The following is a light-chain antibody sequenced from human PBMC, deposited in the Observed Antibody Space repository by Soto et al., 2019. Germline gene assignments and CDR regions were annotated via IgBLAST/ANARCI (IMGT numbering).Light chain of an antibody. CDR3: SSYTTSSTFVF. CDR2: EVS. V-gene: IGLV2-14*01. Sequence: QSALTQPASVSGSPGQSITISCTGTSSDIGYYNYVSWYQQHPGKAPKLIIYEVSHRPSGVSDRFSGSKSGNTASLTISGLQPEDEADYYCSSYTTSSTFVFFGGGTKLTVL. J-gene: IGLJ2*01. CDR1: SSDIGYYNY.